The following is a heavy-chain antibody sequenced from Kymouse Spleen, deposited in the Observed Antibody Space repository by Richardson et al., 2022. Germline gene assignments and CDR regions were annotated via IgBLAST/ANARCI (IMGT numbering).Heavy chain of an antibody. CDR3: ARGGLLRFLEWLFPNWFDP. J-gene: IGHJ5*02. D-gene: IGHD3-3*01. CDR1: GGSISSGGYY. CDR2: IYYSGST. Sequence: QVQLQESGPGLVKPSQTLSLTCTVSGGSISSGGYYWSWIRQHPGKGLEWIGYIYYSGSTYYNPSLKSRVTISVDTSKNQFSLKLSSVTAADTAVYYCARGGLLRFLEWLFPNWFDPWGQGTLVTVSS. V-gene: IGHV4-31*03.